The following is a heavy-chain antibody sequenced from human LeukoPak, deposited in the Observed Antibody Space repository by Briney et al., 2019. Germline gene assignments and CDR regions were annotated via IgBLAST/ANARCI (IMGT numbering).Heavy chain of an antibody. CDR1: GFTFSSYW. CDR3: ARGPYYYDSSGYHTEPFDY. V-gene: IGHV3-7*01. J-gene: IGHJ4*02. D-gene: IGHD3-22*01. CDR2: IKQDGSEK. Sequence: GGSLRLSCAASGFTFSSYWMSWVRQAPGKGLEWVANIKQDGSEKYYVDSVKGRFTISRDNAKNSLYLQMNSLRAEDTAVYYCARGPYYYDSSGYHTEPFDYWGQGTLVTVSS.